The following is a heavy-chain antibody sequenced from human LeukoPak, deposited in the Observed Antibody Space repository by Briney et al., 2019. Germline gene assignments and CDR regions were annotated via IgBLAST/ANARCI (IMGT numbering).Heavy chain of an antibody. J-gene: IGHJ3*02. CDR3: AKDRVFLGGRGDEVDAFDI. V-gene: IGHV3-30-3*01. D-gene: IGHD2-21*02. CDR1: GFTFSSYA. Sequence: PGRSLRLSCAASGFTFSSYAMHWVRQAPGKGLEWVAVISYDGSNKYYADSVKGRFTISRDNSKNTLYLQMNSLRAEDTAVYYCAKDRVFLGGRGDEVDAFDIWGQGTMVTVSS. CDR2: ISYDGSNK.